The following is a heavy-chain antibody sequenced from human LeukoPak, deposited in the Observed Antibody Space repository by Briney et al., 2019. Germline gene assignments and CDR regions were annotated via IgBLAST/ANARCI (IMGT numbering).Heavy chain of an antibody. V-gene: IGHV3-21*01. D-gene: IGHD3-3*01. CDR1: GFTFSRYS. J-gene: IGHJ4*02. CDR3: VLERSGTMCY. CDR2: ISSSSSYI. Sequence: GGSLRLSCAASGFTFSRYSMNWVRQAPGKGLEWVSSISSSSSYIYYADSVKGRFTLSRDTFRNTLHLQMIGVRADDTAVYYCVLERSGTMCYWGRGSLGTVSS.